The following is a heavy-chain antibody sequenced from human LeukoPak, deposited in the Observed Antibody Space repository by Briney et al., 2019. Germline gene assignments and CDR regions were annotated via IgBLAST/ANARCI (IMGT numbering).Heavy chain of an antibody. D-gene: IGHD5-24*01. J-gene: IGHJ4*02. CDR2: ISGSGGST. CDR3: AKDLMATIPYFDY. Sequence: GGSLRLSCAASGFTFSSYAMSWVRQAPGKGLEWVSAISGSGGSTYYADSVKGRFTISRDNSKNTLYLQMNSPRAEDTAVYFCAKDLMATIPYFDYWGQGTLLTVSS. CDR1: GFTFSSYA. V-gene: IGHV3-23*01.